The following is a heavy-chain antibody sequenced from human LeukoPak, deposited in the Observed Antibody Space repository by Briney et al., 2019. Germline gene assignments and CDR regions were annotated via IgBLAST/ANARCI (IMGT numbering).Heavy chain of an antibody. CDR2: IYHSGST. V-gene: IGHV4-59*01. J-gene: IGHJ4*02. Sequence: SETLSLTCTVSGGSISSYYWSWIRQPPGKGLEWIGYIYHSGSTNYNPSLKSRVTISADTSKDQFSLKLASVTAADTAVYYCATGYSSTWYYFDYWGQGSLVTVSS. CDR1: GGSISSYY. D-gene: IGHD6-13*01. CDR3: ATGYSSTWYYFDY.